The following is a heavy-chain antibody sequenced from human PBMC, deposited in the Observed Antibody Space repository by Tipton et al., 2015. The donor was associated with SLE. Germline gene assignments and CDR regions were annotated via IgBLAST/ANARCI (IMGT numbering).Heavy chain of an antibody. CDR1: GFTFSNYW. CDR3: AGGVLWFRGPFDD. V-gene: IGHV3-74*01. CDR2: INSDGRNT. Sequence: SLRLSCASSGFTFSNYWMHWVRQVPGKGLVWVSRINSDGRNTNYADSVKGRFTIFRDNAKNTLFLQMNSLAAEDAAVYYWAGGVLWFRGPFDDWGQGTLVAVAS. J-gene: IGHJ4*02. D-gene: IGHD3-10*01.